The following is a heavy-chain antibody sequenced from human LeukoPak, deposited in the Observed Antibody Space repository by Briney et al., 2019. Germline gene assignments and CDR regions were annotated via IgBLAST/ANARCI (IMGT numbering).Heavy chain of an antibody. V-gene: IGHV1-2*02. CDR3: ARDLYLRYYFDY. J-gene: IGHJ4*02. D-gene: IGHD2-2*02. CDR1: GYTFTGYY. Sequence: ASVKVSCKASGYTFTGYYMHWVRQAPGQGLEWMGWINPNSGGTNYAQKFQGRVTMTRDTSISTAYMELSRLRSDDTAVYYCARDLYLRYYFDYWGQGTLVTVSS. CDR2: INPNSGGT.